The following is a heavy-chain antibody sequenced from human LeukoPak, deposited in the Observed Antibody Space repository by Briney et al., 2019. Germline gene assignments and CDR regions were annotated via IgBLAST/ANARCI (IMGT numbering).Heavy chain of an antibody. V-gene: IGHV4-59*12. CDR3: ARGIDAYKGGNY. CDR2: ISYSGST. D-gene: IGHD5-24*01. Sequence: SETLSLTCTVSGGSIRNYYWSWIRQPPGKGLEWFGYISYSGSTNYNPSLKSRVTISLDTSKNEVSLKLSSVTAADTAIYYCARGIDAYKGGNYWGQGTLVTVSS. J-gene: IGHJ4*02. CDR1: GGSIRNYY.